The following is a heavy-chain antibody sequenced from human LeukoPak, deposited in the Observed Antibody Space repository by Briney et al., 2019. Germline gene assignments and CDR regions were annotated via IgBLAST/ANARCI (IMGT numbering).Heavy chain of an antibody. D-gene: IGHD6-19*01. J-gene: IGHJ4*02. V-gene: IGHV1-24*01. CDR2: FDSENNKM. Sequence: ASEKVSCKISEYSLSGLSIHWVREAPGEGLEWMGGFDSENNKMVYSQKFQGRVTMTEDTSADTAYMELTSLRSDGTALYFCSTDRVYRSSGRSWGFFDYWGQGTLVIVSS. CDR1: EYSLSGLS. CDR3: STDRVYRSSGRSWGFFDY.